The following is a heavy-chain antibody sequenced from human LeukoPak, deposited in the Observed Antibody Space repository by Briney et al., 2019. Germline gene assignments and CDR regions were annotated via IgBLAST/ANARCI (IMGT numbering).Heavy chain of an antibody. D-gene: IGHD2-15*01. V-gene: IGHV6-1*01. CDR1: GDSISSNSAA. J-gene: IGHJ4*02. Sequence: SQTLSLTCAISGDSISSNSAAWNWIRQSPSRGLEWLGRTYYRSKWYNDYAVSVKSRITINPDTSKNQFSLQLKSVTPEDTAVYYCTRGEVVAATGLGFDYWGQGTLVTVSS. CDR3: TRGEVVAATGLGFDY. CDR2: TYYRSKWYN.